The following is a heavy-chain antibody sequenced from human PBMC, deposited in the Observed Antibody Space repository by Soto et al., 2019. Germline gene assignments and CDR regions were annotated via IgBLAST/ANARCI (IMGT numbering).Heavy chain of an antibody. CDR2: MYYGGST. CDR3: AASRGPGDNWFYP. CDR1: GGSIRTYY. D-gene: IGHD3-10*01. J-gene: IGHJ5*02. V-gene: IGHV4-59*12. Sequence: PSETLSLTCTVSGGSIRTYYWNWIRQPPGKGLEWIGYMYYGGSTNYNPSLKSRVTISVDKSKNQFSLKLSSVTAADTAVYYCAASRGPGDNWFYPWGQGTLVTVSS.